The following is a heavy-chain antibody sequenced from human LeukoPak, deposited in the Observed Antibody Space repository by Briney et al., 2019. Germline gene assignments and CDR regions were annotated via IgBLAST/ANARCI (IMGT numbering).Heavy chain of an antibody. Sequence: SDTLSLTCAVSCLFISCSNLRSWVRQPPGKGLDWVGEIYYSGNTYYNPSLKSRVTISVDTSKNQFSLKLSSVTAADTAVYYCARDRGGRDYYYYYMDVWGKGTTVTVSS. V-gene: IGHV4-4*02. CDR2: IYYSGNT. CDR3: ARDRGGRDYYYYYMDV. CDR1: CLFISCSNL. J-gene: IGHJ6*03. D-gene: IGHD3-16*01.